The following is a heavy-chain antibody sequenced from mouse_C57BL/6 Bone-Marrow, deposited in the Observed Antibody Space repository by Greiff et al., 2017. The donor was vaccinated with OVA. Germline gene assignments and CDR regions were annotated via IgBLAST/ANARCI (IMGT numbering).Heavy chain of an antibody. J-gene: IGHJ4*01. V-gene: IGHV6-3*01. D-gene: IGHD2-12*01. CDR3: TGSFRYDDAMDY. CDR1: GFTFSNYW. CDR2: IRLKSDNYAT. Sequence: EVMLVESGGGLVQPGGSMKLSCVASGFTFSNYWMNWVRQSPEKGLEWVAQIRLKSDNYATHYAESVKGRFTISRDDSKSSVYLQMNNLRAEDTGIYYCTGSFRYDDAMDYWGQGTSVTVSS.